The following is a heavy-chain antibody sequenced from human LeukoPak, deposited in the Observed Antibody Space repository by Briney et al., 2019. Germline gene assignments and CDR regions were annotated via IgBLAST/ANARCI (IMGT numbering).Heavy chain of an antibody. Sequence: SETLSLTCTVSGGSISSSSYYWGWIRQPPGKGLEWIGEINHSGSTNYNPSLKSRVTISVDTSKNQFSLKLSSVTAADTAVYYCARGNGRITMIVSRGAFDIWGQGTMVTVSS. D-gene: IGHD3-22*01. J-gene: IGHJ3*02. CDR2: INHSGST. CDR3: ARGNGRITMIVSRGAFDI. V-gene: IGHV4-39*07. CDR1: GGSISSSSYY.